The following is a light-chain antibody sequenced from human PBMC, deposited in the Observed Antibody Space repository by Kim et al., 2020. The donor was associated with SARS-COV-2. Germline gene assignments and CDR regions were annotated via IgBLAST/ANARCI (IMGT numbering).Light chain of an antibody. V-gene: IGLV6-57*03. Sequence: GKHVTLSCTRSSGSIASKYVQWHQQRPGSAPTTVIYEDNLRPSGVPDRFSGSVDSSSNSAYLTIAGLKTEDEADYYCQSYVRDKAVFGGGTQLTVL. CDR1: SGSIASKY. CDR3: QSYVRDKAV. CDR2: EDN. J-gene: IGLJ2*01.